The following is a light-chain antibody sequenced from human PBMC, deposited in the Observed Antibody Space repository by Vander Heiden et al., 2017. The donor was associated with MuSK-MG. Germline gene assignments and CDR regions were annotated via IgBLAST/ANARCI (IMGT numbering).Light chain of an antibody. J-gene: IGKJ3*01. CDR3: QHRSDGPLFT. Sequence: EIVLTQSPGTLSLSAGEGATLSCRASQSVSRYLGWYQQKPGQATRLLIYDISNRATGTPARLRGSGSGTDSTLTINSLEPEDFEVYYCQHRSDGPLFTFGPGTRVEIK. CDR1: QSVSRY. V-gene: IGKV3-11*01. CDR2: DIS.